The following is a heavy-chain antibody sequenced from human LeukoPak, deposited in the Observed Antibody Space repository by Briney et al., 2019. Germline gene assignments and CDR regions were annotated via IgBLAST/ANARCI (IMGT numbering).Heavy chain of an antibody. J-gene: IGHJ4*02. CDR3: ARGPHVDSSGYYYYFDY. CDR1: GFTFSDYY. Sequence: QAGGSLRLSGAASGFTFSDYYMSWIRQAPGKGLEWVSYISSSGSTIYYADSVKGRFTISRDNAKNSLYLQMNSLRAEDTAVYYCARGPHVDSSGYYYYFDYWGQGTLVTVSS. D-gene: IGHD3-22*01. V-gene: IGHV3-11*01. CDR2: ISSSGSTI.